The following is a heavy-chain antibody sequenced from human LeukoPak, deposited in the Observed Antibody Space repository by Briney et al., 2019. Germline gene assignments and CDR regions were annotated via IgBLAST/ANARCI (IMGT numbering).Heavy chain of an antibody. J-gene: IGHJ6*03. CDR2: SKSEADGGTT. CDR3: ARVRGAGLQYYYMDV. CDR1: GFTFRNAW. V-gene: IGHV3-15*01. D-gene: IGHD1-26*01. Sequence: GGSLRLSCAASGFTFRNAWMNWVRQAPGKGLEWVGRSKSEADGGTTDYGAPVKGRFTISRDDSKNSLFLQMNSLRADHTAVYYCARVRGAGLQYYYMDVWGKGTTVTVSS.